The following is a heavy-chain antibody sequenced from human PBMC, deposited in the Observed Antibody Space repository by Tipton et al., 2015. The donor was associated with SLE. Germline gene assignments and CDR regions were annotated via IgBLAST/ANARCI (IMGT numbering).Heavy chain of an antibody. Sequence: TLSLTCTVSGASISSHYWSWIRQPPGKGLEWIGYMYYTGSAHYNPSLRNRVTMSLDTSKNQVSLKLTSVTAADTAVYYCARGWYSRNWEWWFDPWGQGTLVTVSS. CDR2: MYYTGSA. J-gene: IGHJ5*02. V-gene: IGHV4-59*11. D-gene: IGHD6-13*01. CDR1: GASISSHY. CDR3: ARGWYSRNWEWWFDP.